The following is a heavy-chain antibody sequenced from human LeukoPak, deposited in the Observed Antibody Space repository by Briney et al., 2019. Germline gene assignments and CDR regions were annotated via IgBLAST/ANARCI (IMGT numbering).Heavy chain of an antibody. CDR3: VRGDTSFGGFPH. CDR2: VKYDGINT. V-gene: IGHV3-74*01. Sequence: GGSLRLSCVASGFTFSSYWMHWVRQVPGKGLMWVSRVKYDGINTNYADSVKGRFTISRDNAKHTLYLQMNSLRAEDTGIYHCVRGDTSFGGFPHGGQGTLVTVS. J-gene: IGHJ4*02. D-gene: IGHD3-10*01. CDR1: GFTFSSYW.